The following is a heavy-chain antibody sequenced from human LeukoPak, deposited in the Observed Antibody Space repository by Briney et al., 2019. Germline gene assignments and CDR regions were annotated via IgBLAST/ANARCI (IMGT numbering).Heavy chain of an antibody. J-gene: IGHJ6*03. D-gene: IGHD3-3*01. CDR2: IKQDGSEK. Sequence: GGSLRLSCAASGFTFSSYWMSWVRQAPGKGLEWVANIKQDGSEKYYVDSVKGRFTISRDNAKNSLYLQMNSLRAEDTAVYYCARETDFWSGYRNGGGYYCYMDVWGKGTTVTVSS. CDR3: ARETDFWSGYRNGGGYYCYMDV. V-gene: IGHV3-7*01. CDR1: GFTFSSYW.